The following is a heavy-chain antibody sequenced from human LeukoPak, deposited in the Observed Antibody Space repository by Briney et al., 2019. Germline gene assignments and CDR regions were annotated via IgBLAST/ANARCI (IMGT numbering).Heavy chain of an antibody. J-gene: IGHJ6*04. CDR2: IIPIFGTA. CDR1: GGTFSSYA. CDR3: AGRYCSGGSCYSVVYYGMDV. D-gene: IGHD2-15*01. Sequence: GASVKVACKAYGGTFSSYAISWVRQAPGPGLEWMGGIIPIFGTANYAQKFQGRVTITADESTSTAYMELSSLRSEDTAVYYCAGRYCSGGSCYSVVYYGMDVWGKGTTVTVSS. V-gene: IGHV1-69*13.